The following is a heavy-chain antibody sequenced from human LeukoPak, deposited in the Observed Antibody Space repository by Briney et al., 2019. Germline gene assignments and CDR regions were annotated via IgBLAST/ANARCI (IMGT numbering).Heavy chain of an antibody. CDR3: ARAPYSSGRGLDY. J-gene: IGHJ4*02. CDR2: MNPNSGNT. CDR1: GCTFTSYD. V-gene: IGHV1-8*01. D-gene: IGHD6-19*01. Sequence: ATVKVSCKASGCTFTSYDINWVRQATGQGLEWMGWMNPNSGNTGYAQKFQGRVTMTRNTSISTAYMDLSSLRSEDTAVYYCARAPYSSGRGLDYWGQGTLVTVSS.